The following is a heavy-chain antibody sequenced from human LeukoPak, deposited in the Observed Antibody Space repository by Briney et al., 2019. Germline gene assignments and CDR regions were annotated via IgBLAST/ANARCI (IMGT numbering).Heavy chain of an antibody. CDR3: AKAFSNSWQFDP. J-gene: IGHJ5*02. CDR2: ITDRGDQS. D-gene: IGHD6-13*01. CDR1: GFIFASDA. V-gene: IGHV3-23*01. Sequence: GGSLRLSCAASGFIFASDAMTWVRQAPGKGLEWVSSITDRGDQSYYADSVKGRFTISRDNSKNTLYLQMNSLRVEDTALYYCAKAFSNSWQFDPWGQGTLVTVSS.